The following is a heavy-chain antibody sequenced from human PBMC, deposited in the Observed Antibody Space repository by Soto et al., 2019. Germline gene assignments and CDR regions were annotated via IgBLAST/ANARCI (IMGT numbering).Heavy chain of an antibody. CDR3: ARGAAMVDY. V-gene: IGHV4-30-2*01. CDR1: GGSISSGGYS. D-gene: IGHD5-18*01. J-gene: IGHJ4*02. Sequence: QLQLQESGSGLVKPSQTLSLTCAVSGGSISSGGYSWSWILQPPGKGLECIGYISHSGSTYYNPSLKSRVTISLERSKNQFSLKLSSVTAADTAVYYCARGAAMVDYWGQGTLVTVSS. CDR2: ISHSGST.